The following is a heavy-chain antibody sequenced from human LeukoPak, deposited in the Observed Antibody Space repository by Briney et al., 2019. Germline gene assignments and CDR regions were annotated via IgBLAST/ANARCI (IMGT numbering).Heavy chain of an antibody. CDR3: ARAVAVAGHFDY. CDR2: IIPIFGTA. D-gene: IGHD6-19*01. J-gene: IGHJ4*02. V-gene: IGHV1-69*13. Sequence: SVKVSCKASGGTFISYAISWVRQAPGQGLEWMGGIIPIFGTANYAQKFQGRVTITADESTSTAYMELSSLRSEDTAVYYCARAVAVAGHFDYWGQGTLVTVSS. CDR1: GGTFISYA.